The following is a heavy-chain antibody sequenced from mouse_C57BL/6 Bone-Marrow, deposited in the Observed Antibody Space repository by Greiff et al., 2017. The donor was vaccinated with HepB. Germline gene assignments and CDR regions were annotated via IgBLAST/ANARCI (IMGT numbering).Heavy chain of an antibody. CDR2: IRNKANNHAT. Sequence: EVQLVESGGGLVQPGGSMKLSCAASGFTFSDAWMDWVRQSPEKGLEWVAEIRNKANNHATYYAESVKGRFTISRDDSKSSVYLQMNSLRAEDTGIYYCAIYYDYVPYAMDYWGQGTSVTVSS. D-gene: IGHD2-4*01. CDR1: GFTFSDAW. V-gene: IGHV6-6*01. CDR3: AIYYDYVPYAMDY. J-gene: IGHJ4*01.